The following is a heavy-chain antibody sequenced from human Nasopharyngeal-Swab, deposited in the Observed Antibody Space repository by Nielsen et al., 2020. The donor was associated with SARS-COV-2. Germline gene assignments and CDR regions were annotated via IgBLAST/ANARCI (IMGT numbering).Heavy chain of an antibody. Sequence: ASVKVSCKASGYRFTDYFIHWVRQAPGQGLEWVGRINSYTGGTSYAPQFEGRVTMTRDTSINTAYMELSRLTSDDTAVYFCARVWNYYDTSGPSDYWGQGTLVTVSS. CDR3: ARVWNYYDTSGPSDY. J-gene: IGHJ4*02. D-gene: IGHD3-22*01. V-gene: IGHV1-2*06. CDR1: GYRFTDYF. CDR2: INSYTGGT.